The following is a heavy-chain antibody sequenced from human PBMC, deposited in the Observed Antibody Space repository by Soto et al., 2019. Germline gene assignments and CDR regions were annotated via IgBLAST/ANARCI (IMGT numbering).Heavy chain of an antibody. CDR3: ARDKAGGDYYDSSGSEA. Sequence: EVQLLESGGGLVQPGGSLRLSCAASGFTFSSYAMSWVRQAPGKGLEWVSAISGSGGSTYYADSVKGRFTISRDNAKNSLYLQMNSLRAEDTAVYYCARDKAGGDYYDSSGSEAWGQGTLVTVSS. CDR2: ISGSGGST. J-gene: IGHJ4*02. CDR1: GFTFSSYA. D-gene: IGHD3-22*01. V-gene: IGHV3-23*01.